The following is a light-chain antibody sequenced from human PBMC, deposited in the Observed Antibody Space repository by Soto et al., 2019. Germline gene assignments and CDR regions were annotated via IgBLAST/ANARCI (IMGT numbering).Light chain of an antibody. V-gene: IGKV3-15*01. CDR1: QSVSSN. Sequence: EIVMTQSPATLSVSPGERVTLSCRASQSVSSNLAWYQQKPGQAPRLLIYGASTRATGIPARFSGSGSGTEFTITISSLQSEDFAVSYCQQYHNWPPFTFGQGTKLEIK. CDR3: QQYHNWPPFT. J-gene: IGKJ2*01. CDR2: GAS.